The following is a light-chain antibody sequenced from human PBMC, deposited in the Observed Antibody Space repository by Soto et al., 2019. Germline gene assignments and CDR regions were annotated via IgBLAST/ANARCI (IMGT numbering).Light chain of an antibody. V-gene: IGKV3-11*01. Sequence: EIVLTQSPATLSLSPVERATLSCRSSQSVTKSLAWYQQKPGQAPRLLIYDASNRATGIPARFSGSGSGTDFTLTISSLEPEDFAVYYCQQYNNWPPLTFGGGTKVDIK. CDR2: DAS. CDR3: QQYNNWPPLT. J-gene: IGKJ4*01. CDR1: QSVTKS.